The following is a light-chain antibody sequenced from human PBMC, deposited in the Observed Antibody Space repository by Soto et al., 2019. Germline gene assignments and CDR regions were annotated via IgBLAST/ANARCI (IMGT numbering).Light chain of an antibody. CDR3: NSYTRTSARV. CDR2: EVT. CDR1: SSDVGAYNF. V-gene: IGLV2-14*01. J-gene: IGLJ1*01. Sequence: ALTQPASVSGSPGQAITISCTGTSSDVGAYNFVSWYQHRPGRAPKLIIYEVTNRPSGVSNRFSGSKSGNTASLRISDLHSEDEADYYCNSYTRTSARVFGTGTKLTVL.